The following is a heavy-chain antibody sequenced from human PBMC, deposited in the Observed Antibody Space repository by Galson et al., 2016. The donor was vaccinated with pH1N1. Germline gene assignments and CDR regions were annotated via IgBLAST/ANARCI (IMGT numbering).Heavy chain of an antibody. D-gene: IGHD3-9*01. CDR1: GYNFNVYY. J-gene: IGHJ4*02. V-gene: IGHV1-2*02. Sequence: SVKVSCKASGYNFNVYYIHWVRQAPGQGLQWMGWIDPNSGTTYYAQKFQGRVTMTRDTSISTAYMELSRLTSDDTALYYCARILRTLVFDYWGQGTLVTVSS. CDR3: ARILRTLVFDY. CDR2: IDPNSGTT.